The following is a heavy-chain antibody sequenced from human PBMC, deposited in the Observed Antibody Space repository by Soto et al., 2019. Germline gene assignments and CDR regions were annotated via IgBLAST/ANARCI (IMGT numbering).Heavy chain of an antibody. CDR2: IWYDGSNK. D-gene: IGHD3-10*01. Sequence: GGSLRLSCAASGFTFSSYGMHWVRQAPGKGLEWVAVIWYDGSNKYYADSGKGHFTISRDNSKNTLYLQMNSLRAEDTAVYYCARVSITMVRGVSDAFDIWGQGTMVTVSS. J-gene: IGHJ3*02. CDR1: GFTFSSYG. CDR3: ARVSITMVRGVSDAFDI. V-gene: IGHV3-33*01.